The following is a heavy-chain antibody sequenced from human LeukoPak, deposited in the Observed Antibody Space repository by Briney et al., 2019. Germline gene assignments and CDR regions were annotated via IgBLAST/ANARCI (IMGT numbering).Heavy chain of an antibody. CDR3: ARAGGSYYPTFDY. J-gene: IGHJ4*02. CDR2: ISYDGSNK. D-gene: IGHD1-26*01. CDR1: GFTFSSYA. V-gene: IGHV3-30-3*01. Sequence: GGSLRLSCAASGFTFSSYAVHWVRQAPGKGLEWVAVISYDGSNKYYADSVKGRFTISRDNSKNTLYLQMNSLRAEDTAVYYCARAGGSYYPTFDYWGQGTLVTVSS.